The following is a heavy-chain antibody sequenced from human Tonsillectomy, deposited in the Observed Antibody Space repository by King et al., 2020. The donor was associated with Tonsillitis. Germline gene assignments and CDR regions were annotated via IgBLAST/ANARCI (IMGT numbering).Heavy chain of an antibody. Sequence: HVQLQQWGAGLLKPSETLSLTCAVYGGSFSGYYWSWIRQPPGKGLEWIGEINHSGSTNYNPSLKSRVTISVDTSKNQFSLKLSSVTAADTAVYHCARGSSDSSGYYYRRAGAFDIWGQGTMVTVSS. V-gene: IGHV4-34*01. CDR3: ARGSSDSSGYYYRRAGAFDI. CDR2: INHSGST. J-gene: IGHJ3*02. D-gene: IGHD3-22*01. CDR1: GGSFSGYY.